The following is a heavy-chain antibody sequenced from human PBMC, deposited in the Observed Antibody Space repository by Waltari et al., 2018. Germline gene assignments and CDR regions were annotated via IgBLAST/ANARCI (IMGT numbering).Heavy chain of an antibody. J-gene: IGHJ4*02. Sequence: QVQLQASGPGLVKPSETLSLTCTVPVGSISNHDWSWIRQPPEKGLEWIGYIYFTGSTNYNPSLKSRVTISVDTSKNQFSLKVTSVTAADTAVYYCARGGSGLNSWGQGTLVTVSS. CDR2: IYFTGST. CDR1: VGSISNHD. V-gene: IGHV4-59*11. D-gene: IGHD2-15*01. CDR3: ARGGSGLNS.